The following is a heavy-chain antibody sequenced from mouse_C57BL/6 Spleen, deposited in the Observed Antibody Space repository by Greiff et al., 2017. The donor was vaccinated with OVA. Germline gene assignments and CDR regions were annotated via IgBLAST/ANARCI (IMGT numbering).Heavy chain of an antibody. CDR1: GYSITSGYY. CDR3: ARDGIAMDY. J-gene: IGHJ4*01. Sequence: EVQVVESGPGLVKPSQSLSLSCSVTGYSITSGYYWNWIRQFPGNKLEWMGYISYDGSNNYNPSLKNRISITRDTSKNQFFLKLNSETTEDTATNYCARDGIAMDYWGQGTSVTVSS. V-gene: IGHV3-6*01. D-gene: IGHD1-1*02. CDR2: ISYDGSN.